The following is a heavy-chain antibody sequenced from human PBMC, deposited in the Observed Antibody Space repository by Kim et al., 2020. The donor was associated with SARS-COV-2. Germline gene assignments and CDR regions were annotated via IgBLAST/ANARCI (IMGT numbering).Heavy chain of an antibody. D-gene: IGHD4-17*01. V-gene: IGHV3-23*01. J-gene: IGHJ4*02. CDR3: AKDSDTVTTTLFDY. Sequence: ADPGKGRFTISRDNSKNTLYLQMNSLRAEDTAVYYCAKDSDTVTTTLFDYWGQGTLVTVSS.